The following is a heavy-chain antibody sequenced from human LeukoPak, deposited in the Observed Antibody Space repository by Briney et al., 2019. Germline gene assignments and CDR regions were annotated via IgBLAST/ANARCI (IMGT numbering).Heavy chain of an antibody. V-gene: IGHV4-59*01. Sequence: PSETLSLTCTVSGGSISSYYWSWIRQPPGKGLKWIGYIYYSGSTNYNPSLKSRVTISVDTSKNQFSLKLSSVTAADTAVYYCARLPGYWGQGTLVTVSS. CDR2: IYYSGST. J-gene: IGHJ4*02. CDR1: GGSISSYY. CDR3: ARLPGY.